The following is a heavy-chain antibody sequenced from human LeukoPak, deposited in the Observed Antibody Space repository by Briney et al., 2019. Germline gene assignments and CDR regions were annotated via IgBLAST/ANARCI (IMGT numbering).Heavy chain of an antibody. CDR3: TRIYGDDDAFDI. D-gene: IGHD4-17*01. CDR2: ISPNSGGT. Sequence: ASVKVSCKPSEYTFIDYNIHWVRQAPGQGLEWMGWISPNSGGTNYAQKFQDRVTLTRDTSISTAYMELTRLRSDDTAVYYCTRIYGDDDAFDIWGQGTMVTVSS. J-gene: IGHJ3*02. V-gene: IGHV1-2*02. CDR1: EYTFIDYN.